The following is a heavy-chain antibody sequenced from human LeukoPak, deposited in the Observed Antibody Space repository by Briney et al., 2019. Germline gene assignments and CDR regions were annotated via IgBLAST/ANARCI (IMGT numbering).Heavy chain of an antibody. V-gene: IGHV4-39*01. CDR2: IYYSGST. D-gene: IGHD3-9*01. CDR1: GGSISSSSYY. Sequence: SETLSLTCTVSGGSISSSSYYWGWIRQPPGKGLEWIGSIYYSGSTYYNPSLKSRVTISVDTSKNQFSLKLSSVTAADTAVYYCARQTNPLRYFDWLQYYYYGMDVWGQGTTATVSS. J-gene: IGHJ6*02. CDR3: ARQTNPLRYFDWLQYYYYGMDV.